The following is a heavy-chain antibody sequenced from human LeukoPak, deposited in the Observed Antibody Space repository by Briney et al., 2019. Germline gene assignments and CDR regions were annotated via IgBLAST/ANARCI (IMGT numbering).Heavy chain of an antibody. CDR1: GFTFDTYW. CDR2: IKEDGSET. V-gene: IGHV3-7*01. Sequence: PGGSLRLSCVGSGFTFDTYWMSWVRQAPGKGLEWVANIKEDGSETYYVDSVKGRFTISRDNAKKSLYLQMNSLRAEDTAVYYCARVMWMGWYFDSWGQGTLVTVSS. CDR3: ARVMWMGWYFDS. D-gene: IGHD5-12*01. J-gene: IGHJ4*02.